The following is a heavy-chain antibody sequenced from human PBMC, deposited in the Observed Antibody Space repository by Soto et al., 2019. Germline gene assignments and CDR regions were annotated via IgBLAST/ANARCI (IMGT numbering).Heavy chain of an antibody. CDR1: GGTFSSYT. J-gene: IGHJ4*02. Sequence: QVQLVQSGAEVKKPGSSVKVSYKASGGTFSSYTISWVRQAPGQGLEWMGRIIPILGIANYAQKFQGRVTNTEDKSTSTAYMGLSSLRSEDTAVYYCARHVHDYGSGRPLGYWGQGTLVTVSS. CDR3: ARHVHDYGSGRPLGY. CDR2: IIPILGIA. V-gene: IGHV1-69*02. D-gene: IGHD3-10*01.